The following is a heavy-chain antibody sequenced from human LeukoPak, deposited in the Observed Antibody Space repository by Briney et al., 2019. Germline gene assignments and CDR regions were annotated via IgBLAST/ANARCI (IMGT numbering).Heavy chain of an antibody. CDR1: GGSFSGYY. CDR3: ARGGGFWSGYFDY. J-gene: IGHJ4*02. V-gene: IGHV4-34*09. CDR2: IYYSGST. Sequence: SETLSLTCAVYGGSFSGYYWSWIRQPPGKGLEWIGYIYYSGSTYYNPSLKSRVTISVDTSKNQFSLKLSSVTAADTAVYYCARGGGFWSGYFDYWGQGTLVTVSS. D-gene: IGHD3-3*01.